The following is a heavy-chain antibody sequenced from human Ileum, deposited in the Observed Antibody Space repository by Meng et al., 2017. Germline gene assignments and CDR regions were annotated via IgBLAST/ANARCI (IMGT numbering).Heavy chain of an antibody. CDR1: GGSISISNW. V-gene: IGHV4-4*02. J-gene: IGHJ4*02. CDR2: IYHTGGT. D-gene: IGHD2-15*01. CDR3: ARDRGGSYYFDY. Sequence: QVQLQESGPGLVKPSGTLPLTCAVSGGSISISNWWTWVRQPPGKGLEWIGEIYHTGGTNYNPSLKSRAIMSVDTSKNHFSLKLSSVTAADTAVYYCARDRGGSYYFDYWGQGTLVTVSS.